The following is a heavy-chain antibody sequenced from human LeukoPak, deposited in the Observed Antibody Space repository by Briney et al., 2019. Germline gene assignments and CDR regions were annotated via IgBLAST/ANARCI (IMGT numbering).Heavy chain of an antibody. D-gene: IGHD4-11*01. Sequence: ASVKVSCKASGGTFSSYAISWVRQAPGQGLEWMGGIIPIFGTANYAQKFQGRVTITADESTGTAYMELSSLRSEDTAVYYCARVDYSNYALFYYYMDVWGKGTTVTVSS. CDR1: GGTFSSYA. CDR3: ARVDYSNYALFYYYMDV. J-gene: IGHJ6*03. CDR2: IIPIFGTA. V-gene: IGHV1-69*01.